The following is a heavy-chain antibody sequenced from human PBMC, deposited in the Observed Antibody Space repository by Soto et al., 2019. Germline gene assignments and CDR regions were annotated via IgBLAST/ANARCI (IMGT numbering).Heavy chain of an antibody. D-gene: IGHD4-17*01. CDR1: GFTFSSYG. CDR3: ARGTVDYGDYVLPYYYYGMDV. J-gene: IGHJ6*02. V-gene: IGHV3-33*01. Sequence: QVQLVESGGGVVQPGRSLRLSCAASGFTFSSYGMHWVRQAPGKGLEWVAVIWYDGSNKYYADSVKGRFTISRDNSKNXLXLXXNSLRAEDTAVYYCARGTVDYGDYVLPYYYYGMDVWGQGTTVTVSS. CDR2: IWYDGSNK.